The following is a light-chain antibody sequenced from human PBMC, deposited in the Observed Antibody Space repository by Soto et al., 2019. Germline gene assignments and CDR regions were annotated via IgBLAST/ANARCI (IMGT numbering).Light chain of an antibody. J-gene: IGKJ2*01. CDR2: GAS. CDR3: QQYGSSPRYT. CDR1: QSVSSSY. Sequence: EIVLTQSPGTLSLSPGERATLSCRASQSVSSSYLAWYQQKPGQAPRPLIYGASSRATGIPDRVSGSGSGTDFTLTISRLEPEDFAVYYCQQYGSSPRYTFGQGTKLEIK. V-gene: IGKV3-20*01.